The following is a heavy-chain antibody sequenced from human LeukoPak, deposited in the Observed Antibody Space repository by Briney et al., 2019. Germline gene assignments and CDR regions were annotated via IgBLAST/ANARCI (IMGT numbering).Heavy chain of an antibody. J-gene: IGHJ6*02. Sequence: SVKVSCKASGGTFSSYGISWVRQAPGQGLEWMGGIIPIFGTANYAQKFQGRVTITADESTSTAYMELSSLRSEDTAVYYCTRLDEYSSSSRYYGMDVWGQGTTVTVSS. CDR1: GGTFSSYG. CDR2: IIPIFGTA. D-gene: IGHD6-6*01. CDR3: TRLDEYSSSSRYYGMDV. V-gene: IGHV1-69*13.